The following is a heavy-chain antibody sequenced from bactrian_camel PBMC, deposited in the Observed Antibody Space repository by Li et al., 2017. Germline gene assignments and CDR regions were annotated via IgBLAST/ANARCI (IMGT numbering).Heavy chain of an antibody. CDR3: AAALQPSDECLLIESRYHN. CDR1: GYNRHC. V-gene: IGHV3S53*01. J-gene: IGHJ4*01. Sequence: VQLVESGGGSVQAGESLRLSCTMSGYNRHCMGWFRQTPGKEREGIAAFTSDGTPSYRPSVKGRFTISKDNAKNTLYLQMTSLKPEDTAMYYCAAALQPSDECLLIESRYHNWGQGTQVTVS. CDR2: FTSDGTP. D-gene: IGHD2*01.